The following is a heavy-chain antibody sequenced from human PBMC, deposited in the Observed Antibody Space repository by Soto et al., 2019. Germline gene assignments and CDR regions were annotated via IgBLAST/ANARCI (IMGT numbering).Heavy chain of an antibody. J-gene: IGHJ4*02. D-gene: IGHD3-3*01. CDR2: IYWDDDK. CDR1: GFSLTTSGVG. V-gene: IGHV2-5*02. Sequence: QITLNESGPTQVKPRQTLTLTCTFSGFSLTTSGVGVGWIRQSPGKAPEWLALIYWDDDKRYSASLKSRLTITKDTCKIQGVLTMADLDPADTATYYCAHRVLRTVFGLVTTTAIYFDFWGQGTPVAVSS. CDR3: AHRVLRTVFGLVTTTAIYFDF.